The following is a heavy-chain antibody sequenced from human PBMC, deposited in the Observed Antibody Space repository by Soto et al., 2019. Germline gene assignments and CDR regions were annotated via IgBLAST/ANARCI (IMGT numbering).Heavy chain of an antibody. Sequence: PSETRSLPCAVSGGSISRGGYSWSWIRQPPEKGLEWIGYIYHSGSTYYNPSLKSRVTISVDRSKNQFSLKLSSVTAAATAVYYCARVIMYYYDSSGSKSSALDMWGQAPMVTV. D-gene: IGHD3-22*01. V-gene: IGHV4-30-2*01. CDR2: IYHSGST. J-gene: IGHJ3*02. CDR1: GGSISRGGYS. CDR3: ARVIMYYYDSSGSKSSALDM.